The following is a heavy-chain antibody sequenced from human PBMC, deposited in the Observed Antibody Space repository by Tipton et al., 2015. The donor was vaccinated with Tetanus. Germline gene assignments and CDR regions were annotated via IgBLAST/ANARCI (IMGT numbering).Heavy chain of an antibody. Sequence: QLVQSGAEVKKPGSSVKVSCKASGGTFSSYAISWVRQAPGQGLEWMGGIIPIFGTANYAQKFQGRVTITADESTSPAYMELSSLRSEDPAVYYCASDYGGNSAAWHFDYWGQGTLVTVSS. V-gene: IGHV1-69*01. CDR1: GGTFSSYA. CDR2: IIPIFGTA. D-gene: IGHD4-23*01. J-gene: IGHJ4*02. CDR3: ASDYGGNSAAWHFDY.